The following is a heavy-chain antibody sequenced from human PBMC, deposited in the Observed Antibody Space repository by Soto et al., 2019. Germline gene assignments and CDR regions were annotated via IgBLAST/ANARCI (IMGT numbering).Heavy chain of an antibody. D-gene: IGHD2-15*01. Sequence: GASVKVSCKASGGTFSSYTISWVRQAPGQGLEWMGRIIPILGIANYAQKFQGRVTITADKSTSTAYMELSSLRSEDTAVYYCARVALGYCSGGSCYEEYYFDYWGQGTLVTVSS. J-gene: IGHJ4*02. CDR2: IIPILGIA. CDR1: GGTFSSYT. V-gene: IGHV1-69*02. CDR3: ARVALGYCSGGSCYEEYYFDY.